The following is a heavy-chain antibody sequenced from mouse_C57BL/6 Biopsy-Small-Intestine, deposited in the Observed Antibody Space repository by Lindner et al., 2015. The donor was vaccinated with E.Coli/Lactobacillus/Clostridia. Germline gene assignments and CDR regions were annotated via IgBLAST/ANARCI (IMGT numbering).Heavy chain of an antibody. CDR1: GYTFTGHY. V-gene: IGHV1-53*01. CDR2: XNPNSGGT. Sequence: SVKVSCKASGYTFTGHYIHWMRQAPGLGPEWMGWXNPNSGGTNYAQNFQGRVTMTSDTSISTAYMELSSLRSDDTAVYYCARDLGHCRNGVCYTFAYWGPGTLVTVSS. D-gene: IGHD1-1*02. J-gene: IGHJ1*01. CDR3: ARDLGHCRNGVCYTFAY.